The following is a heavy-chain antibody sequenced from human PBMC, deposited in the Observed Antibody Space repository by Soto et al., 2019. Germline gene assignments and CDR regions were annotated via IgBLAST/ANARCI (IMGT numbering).Heavy chain of an antibody. J-gene: IGHJ5*02. V-gene: IGHV3-7*01. Sequence: EVQLVESGGGLVQPGGSLRLSCEASGFTFSSYWMSWVRQAPGKGLEWVANIKQDGSEKNFVDSVKGRFTISRDNAKNSVYLQMSSLRAEDTAVYYCARDDLGGSWGQGTLVTVSS. D-gene: IGHD6-25*01. CDR2: IKQDGSEK. CDR1: GFTFSSYW. CDR3: ARDDLGGS.